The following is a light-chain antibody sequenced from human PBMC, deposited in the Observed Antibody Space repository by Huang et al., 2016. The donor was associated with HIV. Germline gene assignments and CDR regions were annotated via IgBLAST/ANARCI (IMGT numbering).Light chain of an antibody. CDR1: QSVSSY. CDR2: DAS. Sequence: EIVLTQSPATLSLSPGERATLSCRASQSVSSYLAWYQQKPGQARRLLIYDASNRATGIPARFSGSGSGTDFTLTISSLEPEDFAVYYRQQRSNWPRTFGQGTRLEIK. CDR3: QQRSNWPRT. V-gene: IGKV3-11*01. J-gene: IGKJ5*01.